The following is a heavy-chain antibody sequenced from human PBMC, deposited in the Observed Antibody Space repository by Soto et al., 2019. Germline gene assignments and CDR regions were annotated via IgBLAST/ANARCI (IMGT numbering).Heavy chain of an antibody. Sequence: SETLSLTCTVSGGSISSYYWSWIRQPPGKGLEWIGYIYYSGSTNYNPSLKSRVTISVDTSKNQFSLKLSSVTAADTAVYYCAVGIAAAGTMRYGMDVWGQGTTVTVSS. D-gene: IGHD6-13*01. CDR3: AVGIAAAGTMRYGMDV. J-gene: IGHJ6*02. V-gene: IGHV4-59*12. CDR2: IYYSGST. CDR1: GGSISSYY.